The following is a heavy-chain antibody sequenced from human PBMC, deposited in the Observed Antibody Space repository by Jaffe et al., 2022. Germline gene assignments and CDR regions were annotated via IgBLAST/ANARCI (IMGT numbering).Heavy chain of an antibody. Sequence: QVQLQESGPGLVKPSETLSLTCAVSGYSISSGYYWGWIRQPPGKGLEWIGSIYHSGSTYYNPSLKSRVTISVDTSKNQFSLKLSSVTAADTAVYYCARLSPTMVRGAAASRWGQGTLVTVSS. CDR1: GYSISSGYY. CDR3: ARLSPTMVRGAAASR. J-gene: IGHJ4*02. V-gene: IGHV4-38-2*01. CDR2: IYHSGST. D-gene: IGHD3-10*01.